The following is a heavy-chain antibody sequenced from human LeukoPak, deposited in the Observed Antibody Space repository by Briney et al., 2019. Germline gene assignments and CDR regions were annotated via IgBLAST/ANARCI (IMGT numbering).Heavy chain of an antibody. CDR2: ISSSSSYI. CDR3: ARGYRGFDM. Sequence: PGGSLRLSCAASGFTFSSYTMNWVRQAPGKGLEWVSSISSSSSYIYYADSEKGRFTISRDNANNSLYLQMNSLRAEDTAVYYCARGYRGFDMWGQGTMVTVSS. CDR1: GFTFSSYT. V-gene: IGHV3-21*01. D-gene: IGHD5-18*01. J-gene: IGHJ3*02.